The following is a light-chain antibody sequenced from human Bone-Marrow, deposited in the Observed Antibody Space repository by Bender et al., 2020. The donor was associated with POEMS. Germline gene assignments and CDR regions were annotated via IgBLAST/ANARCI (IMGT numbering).Light chain of an antibody. Sequence: QSVLTQPPSASGTPGQRVTISCSGSDSNIESNPVSWFQHVPGTAPKLLIYSSHRRPSEVPDRFSGSRSGTSASLAISGLQSEDEADYYCAVWDNSLNGWVFGGGTKLTVL. CDR3: AVWDNSLNGWV. CDR2: SSH. V-gene: IGLV1-44*01. J-gene: IGLJ3*02. CDR1: DSNIESNP.